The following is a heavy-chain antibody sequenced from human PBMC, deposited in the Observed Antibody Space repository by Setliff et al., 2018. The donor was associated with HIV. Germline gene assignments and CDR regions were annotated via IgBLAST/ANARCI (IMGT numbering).Heavy chain of an antibody. Sequence: PSETLSLTCAVYVGSFSGYDWGWIRQAPGMGLEWIGQINHRGSTNFNPSLKSRVTLSADTSKNQFSLKLRSVTAADTAAYFCARVSRGTVVRGAPRGIFDYWG. V-gene: IGHV4-34*01. CDR1: VGSFSGYD. CDR2: INHRGST. D-gene: IGHD3-10*01. CDR3: ARVSRGTVVRGAPRGIFDY. J-gene: IGHJ4*01.